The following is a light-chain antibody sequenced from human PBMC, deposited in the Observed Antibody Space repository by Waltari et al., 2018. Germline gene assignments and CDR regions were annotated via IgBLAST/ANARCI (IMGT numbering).Light chain of an antibody. J-gene: IGKJ5*01. CDR3: QKYNSALT. CDR1: QGISNY. Sequence: DIQMTQSPSSLSASVGDRVTITCRASQGISNYFAWYQQKPGKVPKLLIYAASTLPLGVPSRFSGSGSGTDFTLTISSLQPEDVATYYCQKYNSALTFGQGTRLEIK. V-gene: IGKV1-27*01. CDR2: AAS.